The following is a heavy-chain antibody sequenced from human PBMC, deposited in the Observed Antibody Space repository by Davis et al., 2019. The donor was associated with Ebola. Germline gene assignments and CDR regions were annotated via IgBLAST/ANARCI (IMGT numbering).Heavy chain of an antibody. J-gene: IGHJ4*02. CDR3: ARGRVGATIDY. V-gene: IGHV3-48*02. CDR2: ISSGSGTI. D-gene: IGHD1-26*01. CDR1: GFTFSNYG. Sequence: GESLKISCAASGFTFSNYGINWVRQAPGKGLEWVSYISSGSGTIYYADSLKGRFTISIDNAKNSLYLQLNSLRDEDTAVYYCARGRVGATIDYLGQGTLVTVSS.